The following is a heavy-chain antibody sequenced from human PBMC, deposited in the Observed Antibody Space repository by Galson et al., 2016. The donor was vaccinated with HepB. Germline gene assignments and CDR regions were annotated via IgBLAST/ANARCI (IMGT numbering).Heavy chain of an antibody. CDR2: TYYVSKWYN. V-gene: IGHV6-1*01. J-gene: IGHJ2*01. CDR1: GDSVSSNSAA. Sequence: CAISGDSVSSNSAAWNWIRQSPSRGLEWLGRTYYVSKWYNNYAVSVQSRITVNPDASKNQFSLQLSSVTPEDTAVYFCARTPVARYWYFDLWGRGTLGTVSS. CDR3: ARTPVARYWYFDL. D-gene: IGHD6-19*01.